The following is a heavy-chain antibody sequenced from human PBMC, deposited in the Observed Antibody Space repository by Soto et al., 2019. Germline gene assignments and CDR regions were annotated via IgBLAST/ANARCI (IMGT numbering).Heavy chain of an antibody. V-gene: IGHV1-18*01. D-gene: IGHD4-17*01. CDR1: GYTFTSYG. Sequence: QVQLVQSGAEVKKPGASVKVSCKASGYTFTSYGISWVRQAPGQGLEWMGWISAYNGNTNYAQKLQGRVTMTTDTSTSTAYMELRSLRADDTAVYYCAMFNTVTTVYWYFDLWGRGTLVTVYS. J-gene: IGHJ2*01. CDR2: ISAYNGNT. CDR3: AMFNTVTTVYWYFDL.